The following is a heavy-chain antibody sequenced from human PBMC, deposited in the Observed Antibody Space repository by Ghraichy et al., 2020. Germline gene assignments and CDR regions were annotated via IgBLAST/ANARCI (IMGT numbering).Heavy chain of an antibody. CDR2: IIPIFGTT. J-gene: IGHJ6*02. Sequence: SVKVSCKTSGAPFSNSVFNLVRQAPGQGLEWMGAIIPIFGTTNYAQKFQGRVTITADTYTNTAYMEVRRLTSDDTAVYFCARDRGPSSSSTYGMDVWGQGTTVTVS. V-gene: IGHV1-69*06. CDR1: GAPFSNSV. D-gene: IGHD2-2*01. CDR3: ARDRGPSSSSTYGMDV.